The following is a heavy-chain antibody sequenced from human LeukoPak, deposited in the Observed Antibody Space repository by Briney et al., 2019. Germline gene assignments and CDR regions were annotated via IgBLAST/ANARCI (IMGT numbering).Heavy chain of an antibody. CDR2: ISSSGTTI. Sequence: GSLRLSCAASEFTFSSYEMNWVRQAPGKGLEWVSYISSSGTTIYYADSVRGRFTISRDNAKKSLYLQMNSLRAADTAVYYCARGHVPDYWGQGTLVAVSS. V-gene: IGHV3-48*03. CDR1: EFTFSSYE. J-gene: IGHJ4*02. CDR3: ARGHVPDY.